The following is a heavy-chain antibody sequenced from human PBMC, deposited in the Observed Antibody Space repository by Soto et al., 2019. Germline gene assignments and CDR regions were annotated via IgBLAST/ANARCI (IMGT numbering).Heavy chain of an antibody. Sequence: DVQLLESGGGLVQPGGSLRLSCAASGFTFNAYAMTWVRQAPGKGLEWVSAIGSSGGNRYYAGSVRGRCTISRDNSKDTVGLQMNSLRVEETAVFYCARVASDYTNSVDPWGEGILVSASS. J-gene: IGHJ5*02. D-gene: IGHD4-4*01. CDR1: GFTFNAYA. V-gene: IGHV3-23*01. CDR2: IGSSGGNR. CDR3: ARVASDYTNSVDP.